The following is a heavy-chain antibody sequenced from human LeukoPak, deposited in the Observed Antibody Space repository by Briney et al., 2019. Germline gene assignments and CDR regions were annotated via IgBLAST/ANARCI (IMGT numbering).Heavy chain of an antibody. J-gene: IGHJ4*02. V-gene: IGHV3-30-3*01. CDR1: GFTLTSYS. CDR2: VSYDGTKI. CDR3: ARDRVQIWSYVGTFDS. Sequence: AGGSLRLSCATSGFTLTSYSMHWVRQAPGKGLGWVAVVSYDGTKISYADSVKGRFTMSRDISKNTLYLQMNSLNPEDSALYYCARDRVQIWSYVGTFDSWGQGTLVTVSS. D-gene: IGHD5-18*01.